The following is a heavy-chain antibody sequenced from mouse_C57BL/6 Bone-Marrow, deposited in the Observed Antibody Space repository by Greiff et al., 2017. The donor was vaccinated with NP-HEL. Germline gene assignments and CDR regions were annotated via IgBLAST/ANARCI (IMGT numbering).Heavy chain of an antibody. D-gene: IGHD1-1*01. CDR1: GYTFTDYY. CDR2: INPYNGGT. V-gene: IGHV1-19*01. J-gene: IGHJ4*01. Sequence: EVKLQQSGPVLVKPGASVKMSCKASGYTFTDYYMNWVKQSHGKSLEWIGVINPYNGGTSYNQKFKGKATLTVDKSSSTAYMELNSLTSEDSAVYYCAREKSLTTVVAGDYWGQGTSVTVSS. CDR3: AREKSLTTVVAGDY.